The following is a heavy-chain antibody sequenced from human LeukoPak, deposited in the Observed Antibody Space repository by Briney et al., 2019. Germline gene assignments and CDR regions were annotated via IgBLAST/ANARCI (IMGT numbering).Heavy chain of an antibody. J-gene: IGHJ6*03. D-gene: IGHD3-10*01. CDR3: AREFRSSRGVGLRTYYYYYMDV. V-gene: IGHV3-7*01. CDR2: INQDGSEK. CDR1: GFTFSNYW. Sequence: PGGSLRLSCAASGFTFSNYWMTWVRQAPGKGLEWVADINQDGSEKYYVDSVKGRFTIFRDNAKNSLYLQMNNLRAEDTAVYYYAREFRSSRGVGLRTYYYYYMDVWGKGTTVTVSS.